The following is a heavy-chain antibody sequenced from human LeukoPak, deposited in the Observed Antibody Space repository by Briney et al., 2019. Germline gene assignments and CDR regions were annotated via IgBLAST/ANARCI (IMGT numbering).Heavy chain of an antibody. J-gene: IGHJ4*02. V-gene: IGHV3-30*02. CDR1: GFTFSSYG. D-gene: IGHD5-12*01. Sequence: GGSLRLSCAASGFTFSSYGMHWVRQAPGKGLEWVAFIRYDGSNKYYADSVKGRFTISRDNAKNSLYLQMNSLRAEDTAVYYCARDEGGYDPNLDYWGQGTLVTVSS. CDR3: ARDEGGYDPNLDY. CDR2: IRYDGSNK.